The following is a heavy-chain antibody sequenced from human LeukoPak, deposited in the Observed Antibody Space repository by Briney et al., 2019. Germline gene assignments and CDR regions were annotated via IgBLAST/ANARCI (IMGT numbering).Heavy chain of an antibody. CDR2: INHSGST. J-gene: IGHJ4*02. CDR1: GGSFSGYY. D-gene: IGHD4-17*01. CDR3: ARVETYGALDY. Sequence: SETLSLTCAVYGGSFSGYYWSWIRQPPGKGLEWIGEINHSGSTNYNPSLKSRVTISVDTSKNQFSPKLSSVTAADTAVYYCARVETYGALDYWGQGTLVTVSS. V-gene: IGHV4-34*01.